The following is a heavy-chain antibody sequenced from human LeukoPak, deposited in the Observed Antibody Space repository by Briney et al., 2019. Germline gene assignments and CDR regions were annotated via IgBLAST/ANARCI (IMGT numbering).Heavy chain of an antibody. V-gene: IGHV4-4*09. CDR2: IYTSGST. J-gene: IGHJ5*02. CDR1: GGSISSYY. Sequence: PSETLSLACTVSGGSISSYYWSWIRQPPGKGPEWIGYIYTSGSTNYNPSLKSRVTISVDTSKNQFSLKLSSVTAADTAVYYCARLYSSGTSWFDPWGQGTLVTVSS. D-gene: IGHD2-2*01. CDR3: ARLYSSGTSWFDP.